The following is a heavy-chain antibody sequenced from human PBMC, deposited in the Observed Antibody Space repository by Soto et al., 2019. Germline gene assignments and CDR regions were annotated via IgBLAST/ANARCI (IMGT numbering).Heavy chain of an antibody. V-gene: IGHV4-59*01. CDR2: VYHTGST. D-gene: IGHD3-3*01. Sequence: SQTLSLTCSVSGGSISGYYWSWIRQPPGKGLEWIGYVYHTGSTKNNPSPKSRVTISVDTSKNQFSLKLSSVAAADTAVYYCARVSTWAYEQYYIDSWGQGILVTVSS. CDR1: GGSISGYY. CDR3: ARVSTWAYEQYYIDS. J-gene: IGHJ4*02.